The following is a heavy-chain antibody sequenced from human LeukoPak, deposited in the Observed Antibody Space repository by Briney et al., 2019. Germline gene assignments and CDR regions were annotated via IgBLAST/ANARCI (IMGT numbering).Heavy chain of an antibody. CDR3: ARGVGVPAAILYYYYYMDV. Sequence: ASVKVSCKASGYTFTSYDINWVRQATGQGLEWMGWMNPNSGNTGYAQKFQGRVTMTRNTSISTAYMELSSLRSEDTAVYYCARGVGVPAAILYYYYYMDVWAKGPRSPSP. CDR1: GYTFTSYD. V-gene: IGHV1-8*01. CDR2: MNPNSGNT. J-gene: IGHJ6*03. D-gene: IGHD2-2*02.